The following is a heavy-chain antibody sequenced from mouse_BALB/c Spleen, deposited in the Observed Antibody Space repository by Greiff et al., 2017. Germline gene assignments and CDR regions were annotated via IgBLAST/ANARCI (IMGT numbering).Heavy chain of an antibody. CDR3: ARDYYGYDGAMDY. CDR1: GFTFSSYA. J-gene: IGHJ4*01. Sequence: EVNLVESGGGLVKPGGSLKLSCAASGFTFSSYAMSWVRQSPEKRLEWVAEISSGGSYTYYPDTVTGRFTISRDNAKNTLYLEMSSLRSEDTAMYYCARDYYGYDGAMDYWGQGTSVTVSS. V-gene: IGHV5-9-4*01. CDR2: ISSGGSYT. D-gene: IGHD2-2*01.